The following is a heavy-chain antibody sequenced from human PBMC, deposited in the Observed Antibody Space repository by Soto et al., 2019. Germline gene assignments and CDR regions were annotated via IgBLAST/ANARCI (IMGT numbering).Heavy chain of an antibody. V-gene: IGHV6-1*01. D-gene: IGHD3-10*01. Sequence: QXLSLTCAISGDXVSSNSAAWNWIRQSPARGLEWLGSTYYRSKWYNDYAVSVKSRITINPDTSKNQFSLQLNSVTPEDTAMYYCASTAMVRGVMEFDYWGQGTLLTVSP. CDR2: TYYRSKWYN. CDR3: ASTAMVRGVMEFDY. J-gene: IGHJ4*02. CDR1: GDXVSSNSAA.